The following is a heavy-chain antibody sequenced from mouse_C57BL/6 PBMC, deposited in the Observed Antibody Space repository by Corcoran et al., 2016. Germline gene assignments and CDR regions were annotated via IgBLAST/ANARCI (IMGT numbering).Heavy chain of an antibody. Sequence: EVKLQQSGTVLVKTGASVKMSCKASGYTFTDYYMNWVKQSHGKSLEWIGVINPYNGGTSYNQKFKGKATLTVDKSSSTAYMELNSLTSEDSAVYYCAGYDYAMDYWGQGTSVTVSS. J-gene: IGHJ4*01. CDR1: GYTFTDYY. CDR2: INPYNGGT. CDR3: AGYDYAMDY. D-gene: IGHD3-1*01. V-gene: IGHV1-19*01.